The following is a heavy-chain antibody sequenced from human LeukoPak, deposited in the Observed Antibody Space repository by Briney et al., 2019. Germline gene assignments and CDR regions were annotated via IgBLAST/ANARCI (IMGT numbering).Heavy chain of an antibody. D-gene: IGHD4-23*01. CDR1: GYTSTRYY. J-gene: IGHJ4*02. CDR3: ARDRGYGGNSIYFDY. V-gene: IGHV1-46*01. Sequence: ASVKVSCKASGYTSTRYYIHWVRQAPGQGLEWMGIINPSGGSATYAQKFQGRVTMTTDTSTNTVYMELSSLSSADTAVYYCARDRGYGGNSIYFDYWGQGTLVTVSS. CDR2: INPSGGSA.